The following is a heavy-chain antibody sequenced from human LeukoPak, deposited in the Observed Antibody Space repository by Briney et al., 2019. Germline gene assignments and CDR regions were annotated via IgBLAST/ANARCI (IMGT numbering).Heavy chain of an antibody. CDR3: ARVLDFWSDMDV. CDR2: MNPNSGNT. V-gene: IGHV1-8*01. Sequence: GASVKVSCKASGYTFTNYDINWVRQATGQGLEWMGWMNPNSGNTGYAQKFQGRVTMTRNTSISTAYMELSSLRSEDTAVYYCARVLDFWSDMDVWGKGTTVTVSS. J-gene: IGHJ6*04. CDR1: GYTFTNYD. D-gene: IGHD3-3*01.